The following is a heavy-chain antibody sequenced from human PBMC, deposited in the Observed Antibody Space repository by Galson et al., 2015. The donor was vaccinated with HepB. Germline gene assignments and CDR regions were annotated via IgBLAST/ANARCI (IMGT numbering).Heavy chain of an antibody. Sequence: SLRLSCAASEFILSMYWMNWVRQAPGKGLEWVANIKEDGSERNYVDSVKGRFTISRDNAKNSLYLQMNSVRAEDTAIYYCARVNRGEWYSFYYYGMDVWGQGTTVTVSS. CDR3: ARVNRGEWYSFYYYGMDV. V-gene: IGHV3-7*05. D-gene: IGHD3-3*01. CDR2: IKEDGSER. J-gene: IGHJ6*02. CDR1: EFILSMYW.